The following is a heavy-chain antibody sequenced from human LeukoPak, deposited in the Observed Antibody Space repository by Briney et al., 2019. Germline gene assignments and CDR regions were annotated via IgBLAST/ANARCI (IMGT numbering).Heavy chain of an antibody. J-gene: IGHJ4*02. CDR3: ARDRIGWFDY. Sequence: SGGSLRLSCAASGFTFSSFWMSWVRQAPGKGLEWVADIKQDGSEKYYVDSVKGRFTISRDNAKNSLNLQMNSLRVEDTAVYYCARDRIGWFDYWGQGTLVTVFS. V-gene: IGHV3-7*01. D-gene: IGHD2-15*01. CDR1: GFTFSSFW. CDR2: IKQDGSEK.